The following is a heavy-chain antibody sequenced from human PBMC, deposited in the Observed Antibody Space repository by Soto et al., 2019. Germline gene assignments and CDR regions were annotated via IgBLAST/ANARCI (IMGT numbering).Heavy chain of an antibody. D-gene: IGHD3-22*01. CDR1: GGSITSSNYY. CDR3: ARPIEGGSSGYYH. J-gene: IGHJ5*02. Sequence: SETLSLTCTVSGGSITSSNYYWAWIRQPPGKGLEWIGSFYYSGSTYYKPSLKSRVSISVDTSKNQFSLKLSSVTAADTAVYYCARPIEGGSSGYYHWGQGALVTVSS. V-gene: IGHV4-39*01. CDR2: FYYSGST.